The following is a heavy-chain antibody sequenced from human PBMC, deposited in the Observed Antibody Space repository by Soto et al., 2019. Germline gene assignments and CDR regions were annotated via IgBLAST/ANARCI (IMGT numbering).Heavy chain of an antibody. CDR3: ARHGGVFFDS. J-gene: IGHJ4*01. Sequence: QVQLQQWGAGLLKPSETLSLTCAVYGGSFNDYYWSWIRQPPGEGLEWIGEIHQSAGTKYNPSLKGRVTILRDKTKNQFSLRLSPVTAADTAVCYCARHGGVFFDSWGHGSLVTVSS. V-gene: IGHV4-34*01. D-gene: IGHD2-8*02. CDR1: GGSFNDYY. CDR2: IHQSAGT.